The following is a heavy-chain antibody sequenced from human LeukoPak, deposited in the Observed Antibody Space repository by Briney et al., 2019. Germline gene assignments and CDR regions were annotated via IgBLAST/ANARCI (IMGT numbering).Heavy chain of an antibody. J-gene: IGHJ4*02. Sequence: GESLKISCAASEFTFTTYGMHWVRQAPGKGLEWVAFIYYDGSKIYYADYVKGRFTISRDISKNTLYLQMDSLRAEDTAIYYCARDWKTNSFDYWGQGTLVTVSS. CDR1: EFTFTTYG. CDR2: IYYDGSKI. D-gene: IGHD1-1*01. V-gene: IGHV3-33*01. CDR3: ARDWKTNSFDY.